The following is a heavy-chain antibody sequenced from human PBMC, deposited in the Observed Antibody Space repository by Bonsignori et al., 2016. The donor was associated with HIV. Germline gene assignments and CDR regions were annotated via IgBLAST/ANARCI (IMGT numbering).Heavy chain of an antibody. J-gene: IGHJ4*02. CDR3: AKDMGPLGDSRVDY. CDR1: GFTFDDYA. D-gene: IGHD3-22*01. CDR2: ISWNSGSI. V-gene: IGHV3-9*01. Sequence: SLKISCAASGFTFDDYAMHWVRQAPGKGLEWVSGISWNSGSIGYADSVKGRFTISRDNAKNSLYLQMNSLRAEDTALYYCAKDMGPLGDSRVDYWGQGTLVTVSS.